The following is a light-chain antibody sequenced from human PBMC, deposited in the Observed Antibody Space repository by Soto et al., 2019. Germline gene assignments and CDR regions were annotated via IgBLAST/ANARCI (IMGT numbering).Light chain of an antibody. CDR3: QQRYNWPLT. J-gene: IGKJ4*01. Sequence: EVVLTQSPVTLSLSPGERATLSCRASQSFRGLLAWYQQKPGQAPRLLIYDASNRATGIPARFSGSGSGTDFTLTISSLEPEDFAVYYCQQRYNWPLTFGGGTKVDIK. V-gene: IGKV3-11*01. CDR2: DAS. CDR1: QSFRGL.